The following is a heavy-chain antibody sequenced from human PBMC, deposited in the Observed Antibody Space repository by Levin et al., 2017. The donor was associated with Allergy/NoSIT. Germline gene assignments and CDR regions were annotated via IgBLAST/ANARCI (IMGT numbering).Heavy chain of an antibody. J-gene: IGHJ5*02. CDR1: GGSVSSGSYY. Sequence: SETLSLTCTVSGGSVSSGSYYWSWIRQPPGKGLEWIGYIYYSGSTNYNPSLKSRVTISVDTSKNQFSLKLSSVTAADTAVYYCARGLYYDSSGYHNWFDPWGQGTLVTVSS. CDR2: IYYSGST. CDR3: ARGLYYDSSGYHNWFDP. D-gene: IGHD3-22*01. V-gene: IGHV4-61*01.